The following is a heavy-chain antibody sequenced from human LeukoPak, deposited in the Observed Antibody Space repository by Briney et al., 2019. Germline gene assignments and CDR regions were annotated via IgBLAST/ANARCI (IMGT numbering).Heavy chain of an antibody. Sequence: SETLSLTCSVSGGSISSLYWSWIRQPPGKGLEWIGYIYYTGSTNYNPSLKSRVTMFVDMSKNQFSLRLSSVTAADTAVYYCARLMLRQQPEYFQHWGQGTLVTVSS. V-gene: IGHV4-59*08. CDR3: ARLMLRQQPEYFQH. J-gene: IGHJ1*01. CDR1: GGSISSLY. D-gene: IGHD3-10*02. CDR2: IYYTGST.